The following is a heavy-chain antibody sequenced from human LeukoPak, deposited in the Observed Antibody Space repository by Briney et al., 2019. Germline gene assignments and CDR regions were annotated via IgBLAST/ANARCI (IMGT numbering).Heavy chain of an antibody. J-gene: IGHJ4*02. Sequence: GGSLRLSCAASGFTFSSYAMHWVRQAPGKGLEWVANIKQDGSEKYYVDSVKGRFTISRDNAKNSLYLQMNSLRAEDTAVYYCARDQSSGLDYWGQGTLVTVSS. D-gene: IGHD6-19*01. V-gene: IGHV3-7*01. CDR1: GFTFSSYA. CDR3: ARDQSSGLDY. CDR2: IKQDGSEK.